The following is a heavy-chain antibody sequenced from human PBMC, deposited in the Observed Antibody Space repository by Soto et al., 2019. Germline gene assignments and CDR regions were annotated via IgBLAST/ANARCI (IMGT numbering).Heavy chain of an antibody. J-gene: IGHJ5*02. D-gene: IGHD3-22*01. CDR3: ASTPRQSYDRSGYGGPNWFDP. Sequence: GGSLILSCAASGFTFISDAMSWVRQAPGKGLEWVSAISGSGGSTYYADSVKGRFTISRDNSKNTLYLQMNSLRAEDTAVYYCASTPRQSYDRSGYGGPNWFDPWGQGTLVTVSS. CDR1: GFTFISDA. CDR2: ISGSGGST. V-gene: IGHV3-23*01.